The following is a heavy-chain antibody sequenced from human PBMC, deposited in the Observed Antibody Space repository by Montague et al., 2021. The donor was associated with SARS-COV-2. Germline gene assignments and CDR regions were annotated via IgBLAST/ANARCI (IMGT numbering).Heavy chain of an antibody. CDR3: ARKASRGITIFGVVTASYYFDY. CDR1: GGSINNYF. V-gene: IGHV4-4*08. D-gene: IGHD3-3*01. J-gene: IGHJ4*02. CDR2: MHSTGST. Sequence: SETLSLTCSVSGGSINNYFWGWIRQSPGKGLEWVGYMHSTGSTAYNPSLKSRVTISVDTSKNQFSLKLSSVTAADTAVYYCARKASRGITIFGVVTASYYFDYWGQGTLVTVSS.